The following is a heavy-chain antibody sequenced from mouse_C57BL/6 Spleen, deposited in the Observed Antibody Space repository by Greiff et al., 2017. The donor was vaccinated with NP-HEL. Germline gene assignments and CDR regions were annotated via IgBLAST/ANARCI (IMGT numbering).Heavy chain of an antibody. CDR3: TTRVAPFAY. CDR2: IDPEDGDT. J-gene: IGHJ3*01. CDR1: GFNIKDYY. Sequence: EVQLQQSGAELVRPGASVKLSCTASGFNIKDYYMHWVKQRPEQGLEWIGRIDPEDGDTEYAPKFQGKATMTADTSSNTASLQLSSLTYEDPAVYYCTTRVAPFAYWGQGTLVTVSA. V-gene: IGHV14-1*01. D-gene: IGHD1-1*02.